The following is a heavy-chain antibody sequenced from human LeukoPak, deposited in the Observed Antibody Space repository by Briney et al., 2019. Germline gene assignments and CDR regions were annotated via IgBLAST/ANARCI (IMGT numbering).Heavy chain of an antibody. V-gene: IGHV3-30*04. CDR2: ISYDGSNK. D-gene: IGHD4-11*01. J-gene: IGHJ4*02. CDR1: GFTFSSYA. CDR3: ARPIYYSDYYFDY. Sequence: PGGSLRLSCAASGFTFSSYAMHWVRQAPGKGLEWVAVISYDGSNKYYADSVKGRFTISRDNSKNTLYLQMNSLRAEDTAVYYCARPIYYSDYYFDYWGQGTLVTVSS.